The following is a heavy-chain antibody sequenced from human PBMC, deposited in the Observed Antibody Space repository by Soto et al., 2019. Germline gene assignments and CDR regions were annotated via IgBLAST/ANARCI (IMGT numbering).Heavy chain of an antibody. J-gene: IGHJ3*02. Sequence: QVQLQQWGAGLLKPSETLSLTCAVYGGFVSSGSYYWSWIRQPPGKGLEWIGEMSHSGGTHFNPSLKSRVTISVDTSKNHFSMKMRSVTAADTALYYCARVERWTATTVVDAFDIWGPGTMVTVSS. V-gene: IGHV4-34*01. CDR3: ARVERWTATTVVDAFDI. D-gene: IGHD1-1*01. CDR2: MSHSGGT. CDR1: GGFVSSGSYY.